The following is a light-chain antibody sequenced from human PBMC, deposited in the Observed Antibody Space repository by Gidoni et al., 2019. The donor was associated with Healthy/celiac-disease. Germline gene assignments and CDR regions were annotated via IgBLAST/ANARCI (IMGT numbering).Light chain of an antibody. CDR2: KVS. J-gene: IGKJ1*01. CDR3: MQGTHWPPA. Sequence: DVVMTQSPLSLPVTLGQPASISCRSSQSLVYSDGNTRLNWFQQRPGQSPRRLIYKVSNRDSGVPDRFSGSGSGTDFTLRISRVEAEDVGVYYCMQGTHWPPAFGQGTKVEIK. V-gene: IGKV2-30*01. CDR1: QSLVYSDGNTR.